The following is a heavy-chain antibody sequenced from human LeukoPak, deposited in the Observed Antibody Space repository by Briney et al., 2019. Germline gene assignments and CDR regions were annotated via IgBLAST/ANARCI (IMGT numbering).Heavy chain of an antibody. Sequence: PGGFLRLSCAASGFSFSSSSMSWVRQAPGKGLEWVSYIDRDGTYIFYADSVKGRFTISRDNAKSSLFLQMNSLRAEDTAEYYCARDTSGSNVITYFDNWGQGTLVTVSS. J-gene: IGHJ4*02. CDR2: IDRDGTYI. D-gene: IGHD3-10*01. V-gene: IGHV3-21*01. CDR3: ARDTSGSNVITYFDN. CDR1: GFSFSSSS.